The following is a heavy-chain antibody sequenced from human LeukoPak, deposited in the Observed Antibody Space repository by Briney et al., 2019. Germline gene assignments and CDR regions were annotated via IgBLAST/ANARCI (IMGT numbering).Heavy chain of an antibody. V-gene: IGHV4-4*07. CDR3: ARSIAAAHYYYYMDV. CDR2: IYTSGST. J-gene: IGHJ6*03. D-gene: IGHD6-13*01. Sequence: PSETLSLTCTVSGGSISSYYWSWIRQPAGKGLEWIGRIYTSGSTNYNPSLKSRVTMSVDTSKNQFSLKLSSVTAADTAVYYCARSIAAAHYYYYMDVWGKGTTVTISS. CDR1: GGSISSYY.